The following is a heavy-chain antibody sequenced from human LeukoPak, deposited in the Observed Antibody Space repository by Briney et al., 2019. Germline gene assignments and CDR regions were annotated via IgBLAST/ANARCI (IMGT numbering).Heavy chain of an antibody. CDR2: ISAYNGNT. Sequence: ASVKVSCKASGYTFTSYGISWVRQAPGQGLEWMGWISAYNGNTNYAQKLQGRVTMTTDTSTSTAYMELRSLRSDDTAVYYCARDRAFTGDPIQSDYWGQGTLVTVSS. D-gene: IGHD7-27*01. V-gene: IGHV1-18*01. CDR3: ARDRAFTGDPIQSDY. J-gene: IGHJ4*02. CDR1: GYTFTSYG.